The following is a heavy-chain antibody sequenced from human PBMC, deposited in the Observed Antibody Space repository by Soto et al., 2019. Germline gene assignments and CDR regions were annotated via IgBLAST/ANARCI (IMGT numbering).Heavy chain of an antibody. CDR3: ARDGPDIAAGGYHGMDV. D-gene: IGHD2-15*01. V-gene: IGHV3-48*03. J-gene: IGHJ6*02. CDR1: GVTFSSYE. Sequence: PXGSLRLSCAAAGVTFSSYEMNWVRQAPGKGLDWVSYISRSGTTKYYADSVKGRFTISRDNAKYSLYLQMNSLRAEDTAIYYCARDGPDIAAGGYHGMDVWGQGTTVTVSS. CDR2: ISRSGTTK.